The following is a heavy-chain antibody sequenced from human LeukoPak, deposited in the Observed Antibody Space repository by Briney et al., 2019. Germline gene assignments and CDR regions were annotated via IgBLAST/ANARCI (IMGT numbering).Heavy chain of an antibody. V-gene: IGHV4-59*08. D-gene: IGHD1-26*01. J-gene: IGHJ4*02. CDR1: GDSISTYY. CDR3: ARSWELRNFDY. Sequence: NPSETLSLTCTVSGDSISTYYWSWIRQPAGKGLEWIGYIYYSGSTNYNPSLKSRVTISVDTSKNQFSLKLSSVTAADTAVYYCARSWELRNFDYWGQGTLVTVSS. CDR2: IYYSGST.